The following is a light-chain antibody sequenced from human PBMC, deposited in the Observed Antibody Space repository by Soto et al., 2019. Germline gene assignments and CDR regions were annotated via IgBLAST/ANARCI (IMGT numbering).Light chain of an antibody. V-gene: IGLV2-14*01. CDR1: SSDVGGYDY. J-gene: IGLJ1*01. Sequence: QSVLTQPTSVSGSPGQSIALSCTGTSSDVGGYDYVSWYQQHPDKAPKLMIYEVTKRPSGVSNRFSGSKSGNTASLTISGLQPEDEADYYCSSHTSGSTRVFGSGTKVPVL. CDR2: EVT. CDR3: SSHTSGSTRV.